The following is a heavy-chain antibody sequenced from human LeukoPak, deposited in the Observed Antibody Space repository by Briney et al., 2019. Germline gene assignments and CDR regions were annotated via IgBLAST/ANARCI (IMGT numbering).Heavy chain of an antibody. CDR1: GFCFGCYG. Sequence: GGSLRLSCAASGFCFGCYGMNWVRQAPGKGLEGIAYISTSSANKYYADSVKGRFTISRDDAEDSLYLQMSSLRAEDTAVYYCARDRPTYSSTWLLDYWGQGTLVTVSS. CDR3: ARDRPTYSSTWLLDY. J-gene: IGHJ4*02. D-gene: IGHD6-13*01. CDR2: ISTSSANK. V-gene: IGHV3-48*04.